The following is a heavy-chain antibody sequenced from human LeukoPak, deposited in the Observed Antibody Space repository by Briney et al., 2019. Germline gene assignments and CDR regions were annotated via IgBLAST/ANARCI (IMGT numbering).Heavy chain of an antibody. V-gene: IGHV1-24*01. Sequence: ASVKVSCKVSGYTLTELSMHWVRQAPGKGLEWMGGFDPEDGETIYAQKFQGRVTMTEDTSTDTAYMELSSLRSEDTAVYYCATTPDYDILTGYKTWGRGTLVTVSS. CDR1: GYTLTELS. J-gene: IGHJ5*02. D-gene: IGHD3-9*01. CDR3: ATTPDYDILTGYKT. CDR2: FDPEDGET.